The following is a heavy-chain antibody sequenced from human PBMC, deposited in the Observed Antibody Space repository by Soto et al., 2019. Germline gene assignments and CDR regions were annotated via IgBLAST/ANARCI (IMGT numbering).Heavy chain of an antibody. Sequence: QVQLVESGGGVVQPGRSLRLSCAASGFTFSSYGMHWVRQAPGKGLEWVAIISYDGSNTYYADSVKGRFTISRDNSKNTXYXXMTSRRAEDTSVYYCAKEGGLSGSYYISSSYYFDYWGQGTLVTVSS. CDR3: AKEGGLSGSYYISSSYYFDY. J-gene: IGHJ4*02. CDR1: GFTFSSYG. CDR2: ISYDGSNT. V-gene: IGHV3-30*18. D-gene: IGHD1-26*01.